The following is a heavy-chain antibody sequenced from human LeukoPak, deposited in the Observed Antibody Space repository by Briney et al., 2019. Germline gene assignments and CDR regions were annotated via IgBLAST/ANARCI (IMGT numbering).Heavy chain of an antibody. V-gene: IGHV4-34*01. Sequence: SSETLSLTCAVYGGSFSGYYWSWIRQPPGKGLEWIGEINNSGSTNYNPSLKSRVTISVDTSKNQFSLKLSSVTAADTAVYYCARGLVGYCSSTSCFDAPSYFDYWGQGTLVTVSS. CDR1: GGSFSGYY. J-gene: IGHJ4*02. D-gene: IGHD2-2*03. CDR3: ARGLVGYCSSTSCFDAPSYFDY. CDR2: INNSGST.